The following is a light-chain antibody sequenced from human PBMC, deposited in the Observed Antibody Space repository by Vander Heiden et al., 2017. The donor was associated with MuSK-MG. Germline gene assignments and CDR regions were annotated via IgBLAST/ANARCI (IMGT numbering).Light chain of an antibody. Sequence: EIVLTQSPATLSLSPGERATLSCRASQSVTSYLAWYQKKPGQAPRLLISDASNRATGIPARFSGSGSGTDFTLTISSLEPEDFAVYYCQQRGDWPTFGGGTKVEIK. V-gene: IGKV3-11*01. CDR1: QSVTSY. J-gene: IGKJ4*01. CDR2: DAS. CDR3: QQRGDWPT.